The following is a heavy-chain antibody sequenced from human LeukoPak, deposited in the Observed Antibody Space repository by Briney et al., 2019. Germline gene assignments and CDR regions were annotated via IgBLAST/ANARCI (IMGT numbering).Heavy chain of an antibody. D-gene: IGHD2-15*01. CDR3: AKGYCSGGSCYSGLFDY. J-gene: IGHJ4*02. V-gene: IGHV3-23*01. Sequence: GGSLRLSCAASGFIFSSYAMSWVRQAPGKGLEWISAIISSGGRTYYADSVKGRFTISRDNSKNTLYLQMNSLRAEDTAVYYCAKGYCSGGSCYSGLFDYWGQGTLVTVSS. CDR1: GFIFSSYA. CDR2: IISSGGRT.